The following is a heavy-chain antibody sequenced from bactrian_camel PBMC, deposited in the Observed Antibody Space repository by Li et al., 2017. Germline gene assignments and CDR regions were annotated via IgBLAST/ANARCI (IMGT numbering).Heavy chain of an antibody. Sequence: HVQLVESGGGSVQAGGSLRLSCVASGSMPSMNCLGWVRQAPGKEREGVAHLYSVGGDTYYADSVKGRFTVSHSQDNAMNMVYLQMNSLKPEDTAVYYCVRSDGNWDFADWGQGTQVTVS. V-gene: IGHV3S54*01. J-gene: IGHJ4*01. CDR1: GSMPSMNC. D-gene: IGHD8*01. CDR3: VRSDGNWDFAD. CDR2: LYSVGGDT.